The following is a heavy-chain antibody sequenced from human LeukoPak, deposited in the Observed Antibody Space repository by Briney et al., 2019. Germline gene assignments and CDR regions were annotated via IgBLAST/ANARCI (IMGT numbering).Heavy chain of an antibody. CDR1: GGTFSRYA. CDR2: IIPISGTT. J-gene: IGHJ4*02. D-gene: IGHD3-16*02. Sequence: ASVKVSCKASGGTFSRYAISWVRQAPGQGLEWMGGIIPISGTTNYAQKFQGRVTITADESTSTAYMELSSLRSEDTAVYYCARAFYRQGYFDYWGQGTLVTVSS. CDR3: ARAFYRQGYFDY. V-gene: IGHV1-69*13.